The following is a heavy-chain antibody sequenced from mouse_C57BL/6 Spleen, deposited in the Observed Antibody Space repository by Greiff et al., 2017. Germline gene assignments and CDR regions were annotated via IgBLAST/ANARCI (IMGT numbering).Heavy chain of an antibody. D-gene: IGHD4-1*01. V-gene: IGHV1-26*01. Sequence: VQLQQSGPELVKPGASVKISCKASGYTFTDYYMNWVKQSHGKSLEWIGDINPNNGGTSYNQKFKGKATLTVDKSSSTAYMELRSLTSEDSAVYYCARQLTGTYNYWGQGTTLTVAS. CDR3: ARQLTGTYNY. J-gene: IGHJ2*01. CDR1: GYTFTDYY. CDR2: INPNNGGT.